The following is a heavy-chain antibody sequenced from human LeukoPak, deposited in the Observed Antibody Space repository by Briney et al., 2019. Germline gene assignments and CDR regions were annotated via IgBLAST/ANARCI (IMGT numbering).Heavy chain of an antibody. CDR3: ARVRHSGSYRDAFDI. D-gene: IGHD1-26*01. CDR1: GGSISSYY. Sequence: SETLSLTCTVSGGSISSYYWSWIRQPAGKGLEWIGRIYTSGSTNYNPSLKSRVTMSVDTSRNQFSLKLSSVTAADTAVYYCARVRHSGSYRDAFDIWGQGTMVTVSS. CDR2: IYTSGST. V-gene: IGHV4-4*07. J-gene: IGHJ3*02.